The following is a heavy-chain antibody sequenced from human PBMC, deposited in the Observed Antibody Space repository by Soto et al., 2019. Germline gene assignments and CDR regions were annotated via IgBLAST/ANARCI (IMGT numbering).Heavy chain of an antibody. Sequence: QVQLVQSGAEVKKPGASVKVSCKASGYTFTSYAMHWVRQAPGQRLEWRGWINAGNGNTKYSQKFQGRVTITRDTSASTAYIELSSLRSEDTTVYYCAGDLGGWTDYWGQGTLVSVSS. V-gene: IGHV1-3*01. CDR2: INAGNGNT. CDR3: AGDLGGWTDY. D-gene: IGHD3-16*01. CDR1: GYTFTSYA. J-gene: IGHJ4*02.